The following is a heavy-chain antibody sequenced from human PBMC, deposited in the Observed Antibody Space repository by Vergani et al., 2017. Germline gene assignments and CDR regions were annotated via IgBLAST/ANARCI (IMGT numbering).Heavy chain of an antibody. D-gene: IGHD5-12*01. CDR1: GDSISSNNC. CDR2: INHSGST. Sequence: QVQLQESGPGLVKPPGTLSLTCAVSGDSISSNNCWTWVRQPPGKGLEWIGEINHSGSTNYNPTLKSRVTISVDTSKNQFSLKLSSVTAADTAVYYCARARWATGYYYYGMDVWGQGTTVTVSS. J-gene: IGHJ6*02. V-gene: IGHV4-4*03. CDR3: ARARWATGYYYYGMDV.